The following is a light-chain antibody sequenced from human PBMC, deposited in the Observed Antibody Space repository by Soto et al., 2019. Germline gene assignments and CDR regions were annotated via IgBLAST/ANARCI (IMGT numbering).Light chain of an antibody. CDR1: SSNIGSDS. J-gene: IGLJ3*02. CDR3: ATWDDRLNGGV. V-gene: IGLV1-44*01. Sequence: QSVLTQPPSASGTPGQRVTISCSGSSSNIGSDSVNWYQQLPGLAPKLIIYSNDQRPSGVPDRFSGSKSGTTASLAIGGLQSDDEADYYCATWDDRLNGGVFGGGTQLTVL. CDR2: SND.